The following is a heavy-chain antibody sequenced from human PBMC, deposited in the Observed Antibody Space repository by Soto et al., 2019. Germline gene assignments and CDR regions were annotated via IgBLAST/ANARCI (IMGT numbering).Heavy chain of an antibody. CDR2: INSDGSRT. V-gene: IGHV3-74*01. CDR1: GFTFSRYW. D-gene: IGHD3-3*01. Sequence: EVQLVESGGGLVQPGGSLRLSCAASGFTFSRYWMHWVRQAPGKGLVWVSRINSDGSRTSYADSVRGRFTISRDKAKNTLYLQMNSLGVEDTAVYYCARGWVEGLSRQPPSDYWGQGTLVTVSS. CDR3: ARGWVEGLSRQPPSDY. J-gene: IGHJ4*02.